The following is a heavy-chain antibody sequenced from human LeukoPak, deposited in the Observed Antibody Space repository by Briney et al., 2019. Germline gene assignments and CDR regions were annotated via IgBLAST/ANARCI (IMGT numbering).Heavy chain of an antibody. Sequence: PGGSLRLSCAASGFTFNSYAMTWVRQAPGKGLEWVSAISGSGGSTYYADSVRGRFTISRDNSKNTLYLQMNSLRAEDTAVYYCAKDKGITARFDYWGQGTLVTVSS. V-gene: IGHV3-23*01. CDR1: GFTFNSYA. D-gene: IGHD1-20*01. CDR2: ISGSGGST. J-gene: IGHJ4*02. CDR3: AKDKGITARFDY.